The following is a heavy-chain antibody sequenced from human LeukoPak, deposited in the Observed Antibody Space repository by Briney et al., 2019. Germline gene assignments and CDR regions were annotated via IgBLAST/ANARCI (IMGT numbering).Heavy chain of an antibody. V-gene: IGHV3-7*05. CDR1: GFTFSSYW. CDR2: IKEDGREK. Sequence: GGSLRLSCAASGFTFSSYWMSWVRQAPGKGLEWVANIKEDGREKNYVDSVKGRFTISRDNAKNSLYLQMNSRRAEDTAVYYCARGGGRHVEYWGQGNLVTVSS. J-gene: IGHJ4*02. D-gene: IGHD2/OR15-2a*01. CDR3: ARGGGRHVEY.